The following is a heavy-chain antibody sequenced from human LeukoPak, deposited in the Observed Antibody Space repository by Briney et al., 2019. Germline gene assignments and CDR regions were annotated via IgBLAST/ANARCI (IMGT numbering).Heavy chain of an antibody. CDR3: AKVPAPAATYYYGMDV. V-gene: IGHV3-30*18. D-gene: IGHD2-2*01. CDR2: ISYDGSNK. CDR1: GFTFSSYG. J-gene: IGHJ6*02. Sequence: GRSLRLSCAASGFTFSSYGMHWVRQAPGKGLEWVAVISYDGSNKYYADSVKGRFTISRDYSKNTLYLQMNSLRAEDTAVYYCAKVPAPAATYYYGMDVWGQGTTVTVSS.